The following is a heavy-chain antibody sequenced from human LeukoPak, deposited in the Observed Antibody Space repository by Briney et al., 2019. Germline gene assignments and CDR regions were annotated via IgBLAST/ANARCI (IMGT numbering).Heavy chain of an antibody. CDR1: GGSMSLYY. V-gene: IGHV4-4*07. CDR2: TYISGST. D-gene: IGHD5-12*01. J-gene: IGHJ4*02. CDR3: ARDIGDIDDY. Sequence: SETLSLTCTVSGGSMSLYYWSWIRQPAGKGLEWIGRTYISGSTNYNPSLKSRVTMSVDTSKNQFSLKLTSVTAADTAVYYCARDIGDIDDYWGQGSLVTVSS.